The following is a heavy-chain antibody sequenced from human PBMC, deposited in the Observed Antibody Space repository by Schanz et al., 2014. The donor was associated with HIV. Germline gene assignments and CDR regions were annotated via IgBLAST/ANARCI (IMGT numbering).Heavy chain of an antibody. D-gene: IGHD5-18*01. Sequence: EVQLLESGGGLVQPGGSLRLSCAASGFTFSSYAMSWVRQAPGKGLEWVSTLYNGGDTYYADSVKGRFTISRDNAKNSLYLQMNSLRFADTAVYYCVRGDTVFEYWGQGTLVTVS. J-gene: IGHJ4*02. V-gene: IGHV3-23*05. CDR1: GFTFSSYA. CDR2: LYNGGDT. CDR3: VRGDTVFEY.